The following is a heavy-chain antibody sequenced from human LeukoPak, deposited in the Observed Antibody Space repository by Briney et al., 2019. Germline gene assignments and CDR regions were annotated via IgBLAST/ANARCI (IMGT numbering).Heavy chain of an antibody. D-gene: IGHD4-23*01. Sequence: GGSLRLSCAASGFTFSSYSMNWVRQAPGKGLEWVSSISSSSSYIYYADSVKGRFTISRDNAKNSLYLQMNSLRAEDTAVYYCAAVVTHRKNAFDIWGQGTMVTVSS. V-gene: IGHV3-21*01. CDR1: GFTFSSYS. J-gene: IGHJ3*02. CDR2: ISSSSSYI. CDR3: AAVVTHRKNAFDI.